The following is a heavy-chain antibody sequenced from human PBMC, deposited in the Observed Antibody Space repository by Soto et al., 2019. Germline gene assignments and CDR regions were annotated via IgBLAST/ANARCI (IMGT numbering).Heavy chain of an antibody. CDR2: IYYSGST. CDR3: ARGGYCSGGICYLGPFGY. CDR1: GGSISSGGYY. V-gene: IGHV4-31*03. D-gene: IGHD2-15*01. Sequence: QVQLQESGPGLVKPSQTLSLTCTVSGGSISSGGYYWSWIRQHPGKGLEWIGYIYYSGSTYYNPYLKSRVTKSVDPSKNQFSLKLSSVTAADTAVYYCARGGYCSGGICYLGPFGYWGQGTLVTVSS. J-gene: IGHJ4*02.